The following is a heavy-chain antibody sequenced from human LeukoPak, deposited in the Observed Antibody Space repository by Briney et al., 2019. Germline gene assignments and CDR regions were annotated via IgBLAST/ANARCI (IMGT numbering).Heavy chain of an antibody. CDR3: ARDDCSTTICLAY. CDR2: IWYDESKK. Sequence: PGTSLRLSCETSGFTFRNYGMHWVRQAPGKGPDWVAVIWYDESKKYYADSVKGRFTTSRDISKNTLYLRMNSLRAEDTAVYYCARDDCSTTICLAYWGQGTLVSVSS. J-gene: IGHJ4*02. D-gene: IGHD2-2*01. V-gene: IGHV3-33*01. CDR1: GFTFRNYG.